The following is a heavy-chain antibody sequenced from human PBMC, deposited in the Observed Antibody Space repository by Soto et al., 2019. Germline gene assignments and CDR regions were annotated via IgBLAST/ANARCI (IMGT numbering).Heavy chain of an antibody. Sequence: ASVKVSCKASGYTFTSYGISWVRQAPGQGLEWMGWISAYNGNTNYAQKLQGRVTMTTDTSTSTAYMELRSLRSDDTAVYYCARVPTIEYSSSVYYFDYWGQGTLVTVSS. D-gene: IGHD6-6*01. J-gene: IGHJ4*02. CDR3: ARVPTIEYSSSVYYFDY. V-gene: IGHV1-18*01. CDR1: GYTFTSYG. CDR2: ISAYNGNT.